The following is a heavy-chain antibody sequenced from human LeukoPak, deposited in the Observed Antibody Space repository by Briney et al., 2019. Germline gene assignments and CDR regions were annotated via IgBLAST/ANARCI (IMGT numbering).Heavy chain of an antibody. CDR3: SREWSSGYDYAFDY. V-gene: IGHV3-21*01. J-gene: IGHJ4*02. Sequence: AGSLRLYCAASGFTFSSYSMNWVRQAPGHGLEWVSSISSSSSYIYYADSVKGRFTTSRDNGKNSLYLQMLSLRGDEMAVYYCSREWSSGYDYAFDYWGQGTLVTVSS. CDR1: GFTFSSYS. D-gene: IGHD5-12*01. CDR2: ISSSSSYI.